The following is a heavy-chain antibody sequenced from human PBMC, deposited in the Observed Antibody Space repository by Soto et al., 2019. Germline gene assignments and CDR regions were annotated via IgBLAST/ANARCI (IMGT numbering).Heavy chain of an antibody. Sequence: SETLSLTCTVSGGSISSGGYYWSWIRQHPGKGLEWIGYIYYSGSTYYNPSLKSRVTISVDTSKNQFSLKLSSVTAADTAVYYCARDRCSSTSCYYYYGMDVWGQGTTVTVS. D-gene: IGHD2-2*01. CDR3: ARDRCSSTSCYYYYGMDV. V-gene: IGHV4-31*03. J-gene: IGHJ6*02. CDR1: GGSISSGGYY. CDR2: IYYSGST.